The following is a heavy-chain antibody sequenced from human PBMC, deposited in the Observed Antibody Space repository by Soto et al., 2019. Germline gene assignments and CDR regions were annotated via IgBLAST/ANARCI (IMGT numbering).Heavy chain of an antibody. CDR3: ARGPGYSGYDFYYYYGMDV. CDR1: GYTFTSYV. D-gene: IGHD5-12*01. Sequence: GASVKVCCKASGYTFTSYVISWVRQAPGQGLEWMGWISAYNGNTNYAQKLQGRVTMTTDTSTSTAYMELRSLRSGDTAVYYCARGPGYSGYDFYYYYGMDVWGQGTTVTVSS. V-gene: IGHV1-18*01. J-gene: IGHJ6*02. CDR2: ISAYNGNT.